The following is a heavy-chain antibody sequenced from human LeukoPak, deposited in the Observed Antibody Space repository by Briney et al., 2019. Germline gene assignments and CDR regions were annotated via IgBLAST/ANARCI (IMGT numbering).Heavy chain of an antibody. V-gene: IGHV4-39*07. J-gene: IGHJ4*02. CDR1: GGSISSSSYY. Sequence: PSETLSLTCTVSGGSISSSSYYWSWIRQPPGKGLEWIGEINHSGSTNYNPSLKSRVTISVDTSKNQFSLRLSSVTAADTAVYYCARGPSDSSGFYGGYVRDYWGQGTLVTVSS. CDR2: INHSGST. D-gene: IGHD3-22*01. CDR3: ARGPSDSSGFYGGYVRDY.